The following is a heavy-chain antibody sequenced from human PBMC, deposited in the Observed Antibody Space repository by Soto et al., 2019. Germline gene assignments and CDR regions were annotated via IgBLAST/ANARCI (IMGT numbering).Heavy chain of an antibody. CDR1: GGSISSGGYY. CDR2: INTRGGT. Sequence: QVQLQESGPGLVKPSETLSFTCNVSGGSISSGGYYWSWIRQLPGRGLEWIGNINTRGGTCYNPALKRRITISVDTSKNQFSLKMTSVTAADTAVYFCARAPGRMMNALRYYYGLDVWGQGTTVTVSS. J-gene: IGHJ6*02. V-gene: IGHV4-31*02. CDR3: ARAPGRMMNALRYYYGLDV. D-gene: IGHD2-8*01.